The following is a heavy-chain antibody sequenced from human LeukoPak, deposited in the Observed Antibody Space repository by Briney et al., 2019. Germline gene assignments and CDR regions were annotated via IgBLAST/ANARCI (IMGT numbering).Heavy chain of an antibody. V-gene: IGHV3-15*01. CDR1: GFSFNDAW. J-gene: IGHJ4*02. Sequence: PGGSLRLSCAASGFSFNDAWMSWARQAPGKGLEWVGRIKSKTAGGTIDYAASVEGRFTISRDDSMNTLYLQMNILKSEDTAVYYCTTKGPIVPAGLHYWGQGTLVTVSS. CDR2: IKSKTAGGTI. D-gene: IGHD2-2*01. CDR3: TTKGPIVPAGLHY.